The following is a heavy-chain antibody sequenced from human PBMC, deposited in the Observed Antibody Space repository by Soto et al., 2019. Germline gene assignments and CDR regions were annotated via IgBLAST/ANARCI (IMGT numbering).Heavy chain of an antibody. CDR3: TRWGIQPARSEYYFDY. Sequence: GGSLRLSCAGSGFTFDDYGMSWFRQAPGKGLEWVAFIRSKAYGGTAEYAASVRGRFTLSRDDSKSIAYLQMNSLKTEDTAVYYCTRWGIQPARSEYYFDYWGRGTLVTVSS. J-gene: IGHJ4*02. V-gene: IGHV3-49*03. CDR2: IRSKAYGGTA. CDR1: GFTFDDYG. D-gene: IGHD5-18*01.